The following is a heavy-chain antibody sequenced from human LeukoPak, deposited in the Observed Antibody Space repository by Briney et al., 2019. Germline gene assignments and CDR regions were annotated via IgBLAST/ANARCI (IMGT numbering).Heavy chain of an antibody. CDR3: ARPLYNSWDRFDP. CDR1: GASISSSSRAGYFF. Sequence: PSETLSLTCTVSGASISSSSRAGYFFWGWIRQAPGKGLEWIGSIDYSGHTYYNPSLKTRATISVDTPKNQFSLSLRSVTAADTAVYYCARPLYNSWDRFDPWGQGTLITVS. V-gene: IGHV4-39*01. J-gene: IGHJ5*02. D-gene: IGHD3-16*01. CDR2: IDYSGHT.